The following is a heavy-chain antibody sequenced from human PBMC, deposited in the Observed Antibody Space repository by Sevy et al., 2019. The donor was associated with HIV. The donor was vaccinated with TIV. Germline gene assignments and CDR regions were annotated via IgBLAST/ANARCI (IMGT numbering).Heavy chain of an antibody. J-gene: IGHJ4*02. V-gene: IGHV3-15*01. Sequence: GGSLRLSCAVSGFTFNNAWMNWVRQAPGTGLQWVGLIKSKIDGETTDYGAPVKGRFTITREDSKNTLYLQMNSLKIEDTAVYYCATAPGYYDSAPFDYWGPGTLVTVSS. CDR2: IKSKIDGETT. CDR1: GFTFNNAW. D-gene: IGHD3-22*01. CDR3: ATAPGYYDSAPFDY.